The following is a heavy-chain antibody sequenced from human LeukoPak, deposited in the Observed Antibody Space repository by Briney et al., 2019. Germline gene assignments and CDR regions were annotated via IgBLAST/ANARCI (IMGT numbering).Heavy chain of an antibody. Sequence: PGGSLRLSCAASGFTFSDHYMDWVRQAPGKGLEWVGRSRNKANSHTTEYAASVKGRFTISRDDSKNSLYLQMNSLRAEDTAVYYCARAEGGAVAGTLKDYWGQGTLVTVSS. V-gene: IGHV3-72*01. D-gene: IGHD6-19*01. CDR1: GFTFSDHY. CDR2: SRNKANSHTT. J-gene: IGHJ4*02. CDR3: ARAEGGAVAGTLKDY.